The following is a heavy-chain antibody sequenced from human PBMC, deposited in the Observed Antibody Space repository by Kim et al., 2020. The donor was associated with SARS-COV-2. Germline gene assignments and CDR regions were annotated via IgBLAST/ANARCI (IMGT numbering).Heavy chain of an antibody. Sequence: ASAKVSCKASGYTFTSYYMHWVRQAPGQGLEWMGIINPSGGSTSYAQKFQGRVTMTRDTSTSTVYMELSSLRSEDTAVYYCATGKQWIQLWLRQSLDYWGQGTLVTVSS. CDR3: ATGKQWIQLWLRQSLDY. CDR2: INPSGGST. CDR1: GYTFTSYY. V-gene: IGHV1-46*01. J-gene: IGHJ4*02. D-gene: IGHD5-18*01.